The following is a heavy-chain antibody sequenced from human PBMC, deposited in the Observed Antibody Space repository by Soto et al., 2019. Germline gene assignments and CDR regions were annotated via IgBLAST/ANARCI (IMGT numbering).Heavy chain of an antibody. V-gene: IGHV1-18*04. CDR3: ARARSQLPVSYYFAYGMDF. CDR2: ISAHNGKT. Sequence: ASVKVSCKASGYIFTNFAINWVRQAPGQGLEWMGWISAHNGKTDYPQNLRGRVTMTADSSTSTAYMELRNLRSDDTAVYYCARARSQLPVSYYFAYGMDFWGQGTTVTVSS. CDR1: GYIFTNFA. J-gene: IGHJ6*02. D-gene: IGHD2-2*01.